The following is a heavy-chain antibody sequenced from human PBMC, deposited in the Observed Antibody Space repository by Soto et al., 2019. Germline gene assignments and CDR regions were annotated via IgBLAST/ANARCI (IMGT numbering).Heavy chain of an antibody. D-gene: IGHD3-22*01. CDR3: ARGGYDTSGQTFIGWGPDC. Sequence: HVQLQESGPGPVTPSQTLSLSCTVSGVSITSGSYYWTWVRQSPGKGLEWIGYRYYSGNTYYNPSLNGRATISVDTSNNQFSLKLTSVTAADPAVYYCARGGYDTSGQTFIGWGPDCWGQGTLVTVSS. V-gene: IGHV4-30-4*01. CDR2: RYYSGNT. J-gene: IGHJ4*02. CDR1: GVSITSGSYY.